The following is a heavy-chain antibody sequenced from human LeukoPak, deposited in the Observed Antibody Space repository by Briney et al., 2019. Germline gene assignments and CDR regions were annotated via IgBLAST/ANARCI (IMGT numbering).Heavy chain of an antibody. J-gene: IGHJ4*02. V-gene: IGHV3-53*01. CDR2: IYSGGST. CDR3: VIRWFGELSLDY. Sequence: PGGSLRLSCAASGFTVSSNYMSWVRQAPGKGLEWVSVIYSGGSTYYADSVKGRFTISRDNSKNTLYLQMNSLRAEDTAVYYCVIRWFGELSLDYRGQGTLVTVSS. D-gene: IGHD3-10*01. CDR1: GFTVSSNY.